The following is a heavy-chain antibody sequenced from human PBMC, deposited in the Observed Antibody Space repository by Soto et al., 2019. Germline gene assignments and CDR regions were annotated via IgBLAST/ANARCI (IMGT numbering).Heavy chain of an antibody. CDR1: GFTFSSSS. D-gene: IGHD6-6*01. CDR3: AALSIAARYYYYGMDV. V-gene: IGHV1-58*01. CDR2: IVVGSGNT. J-gene: IGHJ6*02. Sequence: SVKVCGKASGFTFSSSSVQWVRQARGQRLEWIGWIVVGSGNTNYAQKFQERVTITRDMSTSTAYMELSSLRSEDTAVYYCAALSIAARYYYYGMDVWGQGTTVTVSS.